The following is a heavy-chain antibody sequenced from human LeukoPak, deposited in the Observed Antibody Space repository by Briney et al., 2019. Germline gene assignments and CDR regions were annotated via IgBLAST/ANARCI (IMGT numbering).Heavy chain of an antibody. J-gene: IGHJ6*02. CDR1: GFTFRNYG. Sequence: GGSLRLSCEASGFTFRNYGMHWVRQAPGKGREWVAVIWHDGKNKNYADYMQGRFTISRDNSKNTLYLQMSSLRVEDTALYYCARDRGQDAGMDVWGQGTTVTVSS. D-gene: IGHD3-16*01. CDR3: ARDRGQDAGMDV. CDR2: IWHDGKNK. V-gene: IGHV3-33*01.